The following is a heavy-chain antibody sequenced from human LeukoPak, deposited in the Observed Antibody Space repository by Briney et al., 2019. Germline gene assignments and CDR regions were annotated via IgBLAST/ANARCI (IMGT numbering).Heavy chain of an antibody. V-gene: IGHV3-48*03. D-gene: IGHD3-10*01. CDR3: ARGMGLLWFGELRGYFDY. CDR1: GFTFSSYE. J-gene: IGHJ4*02. CDR2: ISSSGSTI. Sequence: PGGSLRLSCAASGFTFSSYEMNWVRQAPGKGLEWVSYISSSGSTIYYADSVKGRFTISRDNAKNSLYLQMNSLRAEDTAVYYCARGMGLLWFGELRGYFDYWGQGTLVTVSS.